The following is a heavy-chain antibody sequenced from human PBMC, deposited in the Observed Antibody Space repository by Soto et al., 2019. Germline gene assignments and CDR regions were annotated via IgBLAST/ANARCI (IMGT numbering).Heavy chain of an antibody. CDR3: AKDRGMYYINTDNWFDP. J-gene: IGHJ5*02. CDR2: ISHNGGYS. CDR1: GFTFSDSY. V-gene: IGHV3-11*06. D-gene: IGHD3-10*01. Sequence: GGSLRLSCAASGFTFSDSYMSWIRRAPGKRLEWVSYISHNGGYSDYADSVKGRFTISRDNAQNSLYLVMNSLRAEDTAVYFCAKDRGMYYINTDNWFDPWGQGTLVTVSS.